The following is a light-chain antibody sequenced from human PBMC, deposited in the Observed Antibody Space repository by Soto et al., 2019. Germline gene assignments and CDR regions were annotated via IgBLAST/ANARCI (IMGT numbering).Light chain of an antibody. Sequence: DIQMTQSPSTLSASVGDRVTITYQASQSISSWLAWYQQKPGKAPKLLIYKASSLESGVPTRFRCSGSGTEFTLTISSLQSDDFATYYCQQYYGYQWAFGQGTKVEIK. CDR3: QQYYGYQWA. CDR2: KAS. J-gene: IGKJ1*01. V-gene: IGKV1-5*03. CDR1: QSISSW.